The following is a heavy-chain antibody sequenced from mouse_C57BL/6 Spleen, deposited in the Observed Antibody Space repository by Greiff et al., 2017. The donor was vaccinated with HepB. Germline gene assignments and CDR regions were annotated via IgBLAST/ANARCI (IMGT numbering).Heavy chain of an antibody. D-gene: IGHD1-1*01. Sequence: VQLQQSGAELARPGASVKLSCKASGYTFTSYGISWVKQRTGQGLEWIGEIYPRSGNTYYNEKFKGKATLTADKSSSTAYMELRSLTSEDSAVYFCASESITTVVAPDYWGQGTTLTVSS. CDR2: IYPRSGNT. J-gene: IGHJ2*01. V-gene: IGHV1-81*01. CDR1: GYTFTSYG. CDR3: ASESITTVVAPDY.